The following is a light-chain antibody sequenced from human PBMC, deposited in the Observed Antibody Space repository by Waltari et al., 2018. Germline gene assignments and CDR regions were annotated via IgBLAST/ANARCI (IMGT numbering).Light chain of an antibody. J-gene: IGLJ2*01. Sequence: QSALTQPASVSGSPGQSITISCTGTNSDLGYYNYVSWYQQYPGKAPKLMIFDVTRWPSGVSHRFSGSKSGNTASLTISGLQAEDEADYFCAADTSTNTVIFGGGTKVTVL. CDR3: AADTSTNTVI. V-gene: IGLV2-14*01. CDR2: DVT. CDR1: NSDLGYYNY.